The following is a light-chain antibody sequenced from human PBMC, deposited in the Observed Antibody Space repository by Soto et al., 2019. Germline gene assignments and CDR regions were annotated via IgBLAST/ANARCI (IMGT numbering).Light chain of an antibody. V-gene: IGLV1-44*01. CDR3: AAWDDSLTGWV. CDR1: SSNIGSNT. Sequence: QSVLTQPPSASGTPGQRVTISCSGGSSNIGSNTVNWYQQLPGTAPKLLIYSNDQRPSGVPDRFSGSKSGPSASLAISGLRSEDEADYYCAAWDDSLTGWVFGGGTKLTVL. CDR2: SND. J-gene: IGLJ3*02.